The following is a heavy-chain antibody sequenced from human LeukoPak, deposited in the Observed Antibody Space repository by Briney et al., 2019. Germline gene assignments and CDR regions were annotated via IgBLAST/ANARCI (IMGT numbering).Heavy chain of an antibody. J-gene: IGHJ4*02. V-gene: IGHV3-30*07. CDR3: ARASWVSSTDAVR. CDR1: GFTFSSYA. Sequence: GGSLRLSCAASGFTFSSYAMHWVRQAPGKGLEWVAVISYDGSNKYYADSVKGRFTLSSDSSRNTVYFQLNNLRVEDTAIYYCARASWVSSTDAVRWGQGTLVTVSS. D-gene: IGHD3-16*01. CDR2: ISYDGSNK.